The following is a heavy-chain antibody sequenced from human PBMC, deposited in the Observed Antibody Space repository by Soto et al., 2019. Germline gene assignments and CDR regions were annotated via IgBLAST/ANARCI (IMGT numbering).Heavy chain of an antibody. CDR1: GYTFTRYT. CDR2: INPDNGNT. J-gene: IGHJ5*02. D-gene: IGHD2-15*01. CDR3: ARGIATGQLDP. V-gene: IGHV1-3*01. Sequence: QVQLVQSGAEVKKPGASVKISCKDCGYTFTRYTMNWVRQTHGQRLEWMGWINPDNGNTKSSQNFQDRVIITRDTSASTAYMALSSLRSEDTAVYYCARGIATGQLDPWGQGTLVTVSS.